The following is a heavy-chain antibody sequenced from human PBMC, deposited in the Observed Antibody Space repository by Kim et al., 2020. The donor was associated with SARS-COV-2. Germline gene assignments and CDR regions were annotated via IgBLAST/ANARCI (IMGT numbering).Heavy chain of an antibody. CDR3: ALRFLEWLSPDAFDI. J-gene: IGHJ3*02. CDR1: GGSISSSSYY. D-gene: IGHD3-3*01. CDR2: IYYSGST. V-gene: IGHV4-39*01. Sequence: SETLSLTCTVSGGSISSSSYYWGWIRQPPGKGLEWIGSIYYSGSTYYNPSLKSRVTISVDTSKNQFSLKLSSVTAADTAVYYCALRFLEWLSPDAFDIWGQGTMVTVSS.